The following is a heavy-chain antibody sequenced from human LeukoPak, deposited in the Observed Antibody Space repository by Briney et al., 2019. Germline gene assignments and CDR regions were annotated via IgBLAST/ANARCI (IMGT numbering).Heavy chain of an antibody. D-gene: IGHD3-22*01. J-gene: IGHJ4*02. CDR3: TRQGYYDSSGYVY. V-gene: IGHV3-73*01. CDR2: IRSKANSYAT. CDR1: GFTFSGSA. Sequence: GGSLRLSCAASGFTFSGSAMHWVRQASGKGLEWVGRIRSKANSYATTYAASVKGRFTISRDDSKNTAYLQMNSLKTEDTAVYYCTRQGYYDSSGYVYWGQGTLVTVSS.